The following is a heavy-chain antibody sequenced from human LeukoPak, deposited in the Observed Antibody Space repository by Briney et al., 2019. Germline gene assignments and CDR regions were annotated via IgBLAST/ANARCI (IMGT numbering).Heavy chain of an antibody. Sequence: PRGSLRLSCAASGFTFSSYSMNWDRQAPGKGLEWVSSISSSSSYIYYADSVKGRFTISRDNAKNSLYLQMNSLRAEDTAVYYCARETPDAFDIWGQGTMVTVSS. D-gene: IGHD2-15*01. CDR1: GFTFSSYS. V-gene: IGHV3-21*01. CDR2: ISSSSSYI. CDR3: ARETPDAFDI. J-gene: IGHJ3*02.